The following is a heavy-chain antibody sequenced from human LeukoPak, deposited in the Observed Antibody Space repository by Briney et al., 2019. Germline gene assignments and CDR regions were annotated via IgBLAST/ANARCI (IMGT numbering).Heavy chain of an antibody. CDR3: ARHDYDSSGHRRDYYFDY. CDR2: VIHSGTT. CDR1: GGSITGSTYY. Sequence: SETLSLTCTVSGGSITGSTYYWGWIRQPPGKGLEWIVSVIHSGTTYYNPSLRSRVIVSVDTPKKQFSLRLSSVTAADTAVYYCARHDYDSSGHRRDYYFDYWSQGTLVTVSS. J-gene: IGHJ4*02. D-gene: IGHD3-22*01. V-gene: IGHV4-39*01.